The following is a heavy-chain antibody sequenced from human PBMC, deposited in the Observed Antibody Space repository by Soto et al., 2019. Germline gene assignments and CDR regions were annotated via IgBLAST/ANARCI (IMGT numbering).Heavy chain of an antibody. CDR3: ARVAIAVAGTNYYYYGMDV. J-gene: IGHJ6*02. CDR1: GGSISSSNW. CDR2: IYHSGST. Sequence: QVQLQESGPGLVKPSGTLSLTCAVSGGSISSSNWWSWVRQPPGKGLEWIGEIYHSGSTNYNPSLKSRVTISVDKSKNQFSLKLSSVTAADTAVYYCARVAIAVAGTNYYYYGMDVWGQGTTVTVSS. D-gene: IGHD6-19*01. V-gene: IGHV4-4*02.